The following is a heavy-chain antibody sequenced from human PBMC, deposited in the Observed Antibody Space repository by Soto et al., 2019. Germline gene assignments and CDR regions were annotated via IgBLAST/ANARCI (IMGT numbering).Heavy chain of an antibody. CDR2: INHSGST. D-gene: IGHD4-17*01. J-gene: IGHJ5*02. CDR3: ARDRMVTTSSNWFDP. V-gene: IGHV4-34*01. Sequence: QVQLQQWGAGLLKPSETLSLTCAVYGGSFSGYYWSWIRQPPGKGLEWIGEINHSGSTNYNPSLKSRVTISVDTSKNQFSLTLSSVTAADTAVYYCARDRMVTTSSNWFDPWGQGTLVTVSS. CDR1: GGSFSGYY.